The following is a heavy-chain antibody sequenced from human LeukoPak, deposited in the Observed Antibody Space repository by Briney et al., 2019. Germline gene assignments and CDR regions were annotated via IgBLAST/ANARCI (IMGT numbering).Heavy chain of an antibody. CDR3: ARATGTWGHDGFDI. J-gene: IGHJ3*02. CDR2: INPNSGGT. V-gene: IGHV1-2*02. CDR1: GYTFTAYY. D-gene: IGHD3-16*01. Sequence: ASVKVSCKASGYTFTAYYMNWVRQAPGQGLEWMGWINPNSGGTNYAQNFQGRVTMTRDTSISTVYMELNSLRSDDTAVYYCARATGTWGHDGFDIWGQGTMVTVSS.